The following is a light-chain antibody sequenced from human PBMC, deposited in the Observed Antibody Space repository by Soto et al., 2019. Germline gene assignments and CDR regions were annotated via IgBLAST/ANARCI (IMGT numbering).Light chain of an antibody. CDR3: CSSAGSSTVI. CDR1: SRDVGAYNY. V-gene: IGLV2-11*01. CDR2: DVS. J-gene: IGLJ2*01. Sequence: QSALTQPRSVSGSPGQSVTISCTGTSRDVGAYNYVSWYQQHPGKAPKPIIYDVSKWPSGVPDRFSGSKSGNTASLTISGLQAEDEADYYCCSSAGSSTVIFGGGTKVTVL.